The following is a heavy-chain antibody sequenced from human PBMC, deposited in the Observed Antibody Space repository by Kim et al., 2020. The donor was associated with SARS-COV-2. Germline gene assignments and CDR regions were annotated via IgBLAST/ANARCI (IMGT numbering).Heavy chain of an antibody. CDR3: ARSPPGGGSYHPYAP. Sequence: SETLSLTCTVSGGSISSSSYYWGWIRRPPGKGLEWIGSIYYSGSTYYNPSLKSRVTISVDTSKNQFSLNLSSVTAADTAVYYCARSPPGGGSYHPYAPWGQGTLVTVSS. D-gene: IGHD1-26*01. CDR1: GGSISSSSYY. CDR2: IYYSGST. J-gene: IGHJ5*02. V-gene: IGHV4-39*01.